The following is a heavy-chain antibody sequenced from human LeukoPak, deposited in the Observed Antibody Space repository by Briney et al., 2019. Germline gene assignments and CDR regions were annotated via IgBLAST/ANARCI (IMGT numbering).Heavy chain of an antibody. CDR2: MIPNSGNT. CDR3: ARGIAAAGTGSYFDY. D-gene: IGHD6-13*01. Sequence: ASVKVSCKASGYTFTSYDINWVRQATGQGLEWMGWMIPNSGNTGYAQKFQGRVTMTRNTSISTAYMELSSLRSEDTAVYYCARGIAAAGTGSYFDYWGQGTLVTVSS. V-gene: IGHV1-8*01. J-gene: IGHJ4*02. CDR1: GYTFTSYD.